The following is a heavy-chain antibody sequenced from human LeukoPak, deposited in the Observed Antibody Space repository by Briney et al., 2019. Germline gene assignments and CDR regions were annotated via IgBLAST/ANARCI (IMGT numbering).Heavy chain of an antibody. CDR2: IYSGGST. CDR1: GFTVSSNY. V-gene: IGHV3-53*01. Sequence: GGSLRLSCAASGFTVSSNYMSWVRQAPGKGLEWVSVIYSGGSTYYADSMKGRFTISRDNSKNTLYLQMNSLRAEDTAVYCCARDGAGRRFFDYWGQGTLVTVSS. CDR3: ARDGAGRRFFDY. D-gene: IGHD3-10*01. J-gene: IGHJ4*02.